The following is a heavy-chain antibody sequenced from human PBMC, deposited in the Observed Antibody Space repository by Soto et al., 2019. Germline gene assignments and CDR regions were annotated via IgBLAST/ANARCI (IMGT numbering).Heavy chain of an antibody. J-gene: IGHJ4*02. Sequence: QVQLPESGPGMVKPSGTLFRNCSVPGALVHRGSPHRSWIRASPGKGLEWIGFIYYSGSTNYNPSLKSRVTISVDTSKNQFSLKVSSVTAADTAVYFCARDPLGYSSSHFFDQWGQGTLVTVSS. CDR3: ARDPLGYSSSHFFDQ. D-gene: IGHD6-6*01. CDR1: GALVHRGSPH. CDR2: IYYSGST. V-gene: IGHV4-61*01.